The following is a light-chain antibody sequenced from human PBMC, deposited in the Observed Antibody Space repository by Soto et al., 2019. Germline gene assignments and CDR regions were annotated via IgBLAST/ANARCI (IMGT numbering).Light chain of an antibody. CDR2: TTS. J-gene: IGKJ1*01. V-gene: IGKV3-15*01. CDR3: QQYNSWPRT. Sequence: EIVLTQSPGTLSLSPGERATLSCRASESVGSNLAWYQQKPGQAPSLLIYTTSTRASGVPARFSGSGSGTEFTLTINSLQTEDFGLYYCQQYNSWPRTFGQGTKVDIK. CDR1: ESVGSN.